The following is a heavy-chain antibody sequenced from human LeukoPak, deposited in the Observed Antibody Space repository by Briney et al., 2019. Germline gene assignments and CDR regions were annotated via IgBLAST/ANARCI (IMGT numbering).Heavy chain of an antibody. J-gene: IGHJ4*02. CDR3: ARHPDGSLSLDY. CDR2: ISTTSSFT. D-gene: IGHD1-26*01. CDR1: GFTFSDYY. V-gene: IGHV3-11*03. Sequence: GGSLRLSCAASGFTFSDYYMNWIRQAPGKGLEWVSYISTTSSFTNYADSVTGRFTISRNNAKKSLHLQMNSLRAEDTAVYYCARHPDGSLSLDYWGQGTLVTVSS.